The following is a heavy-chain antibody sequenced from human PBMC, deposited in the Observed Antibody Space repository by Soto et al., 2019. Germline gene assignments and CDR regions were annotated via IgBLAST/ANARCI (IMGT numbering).Heavy chain of an antibody. CDR2: INSDGSST. CDR3: ARDVDGYCSSTSCYRGIDY. CDR1: GFTFSSYW. J-gene: IGHJ4*02. Sequence: EVQLVESGGGLVQPGGSLRLSCAASGFTFSSYWMHWVRQAPGKGLVWVSRINSDGSSTSYADSVKGRFTISRDNAKNTMYLQMNSLRAEDTAVYYCARDVDGYCSSTSCYRGIDYWGQGTLVTVSS. D-gene: IGHD2-2*02. V-gene: IGHV3-74*01.